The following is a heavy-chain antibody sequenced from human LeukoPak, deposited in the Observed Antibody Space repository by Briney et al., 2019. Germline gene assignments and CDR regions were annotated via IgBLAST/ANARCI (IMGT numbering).Heavy chain of an antibody. CDR1: GYTFTSYG. CDR2: ISAYNGNT. V-gene: IGHV1-18*01. Sequence: ASVKVSCKASGYTFTSYGISWVRQAPGQGLEWMGWISAYNGNTNYAQKLQGRVTMTTDTSTSTAYMELRSLRSDDTAVYYCARVVIDFWSGYYTTYYFDYWGRGTLVTVSS. CDR3: ARVVIDFWSGYYTTYYFDY. D-gene: IGHD3-3*01. J-gene: IGHJ4*02.